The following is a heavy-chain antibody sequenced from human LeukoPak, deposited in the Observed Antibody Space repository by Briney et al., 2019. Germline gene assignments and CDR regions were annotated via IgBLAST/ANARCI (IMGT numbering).Heavy chain of an antibody. CDR1: GFTFSDYY. J-gene: IGHJ5*02. D-gene: IGHD5-12*01. CDR3: TRQESGYSGFSCFYP. V-gene: IGHV3-11*03. Sequence: GGSLRLSCAASGFTFSDYYMSWIRQAPGKGLEWVSYISSSSSYTNYADSVKGRFTISRDNAKNSLYLQMNSLRAEDTAVYYCTRQESGYSGFSCFYPSGQGDLCSVSS. CDR2: ISSSSSYT.